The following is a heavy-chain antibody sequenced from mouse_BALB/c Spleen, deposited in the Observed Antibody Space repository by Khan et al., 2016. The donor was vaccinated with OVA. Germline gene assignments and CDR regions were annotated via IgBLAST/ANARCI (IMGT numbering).Heavy chain of an antibody. CDR2: INTYTGEP. CDR1: GYTFTNYG. Sequence: QIQLVQSGPELKKPGETVKISCKASGYTFTNYGMNWVKQAPGKGLKWMGWINTYTGEPTYADDFRGRFAFSLETSASTADLQINDLKNEDTATYCCARMKPYWYFDVWGAGTTVTVSS. J-gene: IGHJ1*01. V-gene: IGHV9-3-1*01. CDR3: ARMKPYWYFDV.